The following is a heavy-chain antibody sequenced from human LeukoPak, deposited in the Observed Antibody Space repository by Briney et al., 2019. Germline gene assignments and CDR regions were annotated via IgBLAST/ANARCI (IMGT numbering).Heavy chain of an antibody. J-gene: IGHJ6*02. Sequence: GGSLRLSCAASGFTFSNYAMSWVRQAPGKGLEWVSAISGSGGSTYYADSVKGCFTISRDNSKNTLYLQMNSLRAEDTALYYCAKNVLRFLEWLLSPPYGMDVWGQGTTVTVSS. CDR1: GFTFSNYA. V-gene: IGHV3-23*01. CDR3: AKNVLRFLEWLLSPPYGMDV. D-gene: IGHD3-3*01. CDR2: ISGSGGST.